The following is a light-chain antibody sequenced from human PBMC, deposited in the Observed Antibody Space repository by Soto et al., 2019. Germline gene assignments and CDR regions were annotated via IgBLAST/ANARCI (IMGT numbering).Light chain of an antibody. CDR2: DVS. CDR3: SSYISSSTYV. Sequence: QSLVTQPAPVSGSPGQSITISCIGNSSDIGRYNYVSWYQQYPGKAPKFMIYDVSNRPSGVSNRFSGSKSGNTASQTISGLQAEDEADYYCSSYISSSTYVFGTGTKVTVL. J-gene: IGLJ1*01. CDR1: SSDIGRYNY. V-gene: IGLV2-14*01.